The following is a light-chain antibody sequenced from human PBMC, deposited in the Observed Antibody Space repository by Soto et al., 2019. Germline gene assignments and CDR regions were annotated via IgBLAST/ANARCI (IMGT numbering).Light chain of an antibody. CDR3: QQHGASPGT. J-gene: IGKJ1*01. Sequence: SVLTQPPATLSLSPGERATLSCRASQSVSSNHLAWYQQKPGLAPRLLIYDASSRATGVPDRFSGGGSGTDFTLTISRLEPEDFAVYYCQQHGASPGTFGQGTKVDIK. CDR2: DAS. V-gene: IGKV3D-20*01. CDR1: QSVSSNH.